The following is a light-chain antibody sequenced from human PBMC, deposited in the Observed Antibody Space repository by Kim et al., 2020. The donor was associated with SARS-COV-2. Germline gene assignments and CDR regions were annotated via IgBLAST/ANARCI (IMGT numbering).Light chain of an antibody. CDR1: QSVSSY. V-gene: IGKV3-11*01. CDR3: QQEKT. Sequence: ATLSLSPGERATLSCRASQSVSSYLAWYQQKPGQAPRLLIYDASNRATGIPARFSGSGSGTDFTLTISSLEPEDFAVYYCQQEKTFGQGTKVDIK. CDR2: DAS. J-gene: IGKJ1*01.